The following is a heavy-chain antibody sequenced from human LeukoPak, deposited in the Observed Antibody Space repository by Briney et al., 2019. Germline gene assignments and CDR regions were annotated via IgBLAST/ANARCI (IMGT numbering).Heavy chain of an antibody. D-gene: IGHD6-19*01. V-gene: IGHV4-4*07. CDR2: IYSSGST. CDR1: GGSISSYY. J-gene: IGHJ5*02. CDR3: ARDAYSSGWYGWFDP. Sequence: KPSETLSLTCSVSGGSISSYYWSWIRQPAGKGLEWIGRIYSSGSTNYNASLKSRVTMSVDTSKNQFSLKLSSVTAADTAVYYCARDAYSSGWYGWFDPWGQGTLVIVSS.